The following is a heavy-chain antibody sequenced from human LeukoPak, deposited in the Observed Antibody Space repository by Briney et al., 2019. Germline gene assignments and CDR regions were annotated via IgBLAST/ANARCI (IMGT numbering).Heavy chain of an antibody. CDR3: ARADYYDSSGYRW. CDR2: TYYRSKWYN. Sequence: SQTLSLTCATSGDSVSSNSAAWNWIRQSPSRGLEWLGRTYYRSKWYNDYAVSVKSRITINPDTSKNRFSLQLNSVTPEDTAVYYCARADYYDSSGYRWWGQGTLVTVSS. CDR1: GDSVSSNSAA. V-gene: IGHV6-1*01. J-gene: IGHJ4*02. D-gene: IGHD3-22*01.